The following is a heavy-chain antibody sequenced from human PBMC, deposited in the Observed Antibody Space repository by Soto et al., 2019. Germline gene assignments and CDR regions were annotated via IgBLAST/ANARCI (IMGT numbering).Heavy chain of an antibody. CDR1: GYTFTSYG. D-gene: IGHD6-13*01. Sequence: QVQLVQSGAEVKKPGASVKVSCKASGYTFTSYGISWVRQAPGQGLEWMGWISAYNGNTNYAQKLQGRVTMTTDTXTXIAYMELRSLRSDDTAVYYCAREGSSWYVSQHWFDPWGQGTLVTVSS. V-gene: IGHV1-18*01. CDR3: AREGSSWYVSQHWFDP. CDR2: ISAYNGNT. J-gene: IGHJ5*02.